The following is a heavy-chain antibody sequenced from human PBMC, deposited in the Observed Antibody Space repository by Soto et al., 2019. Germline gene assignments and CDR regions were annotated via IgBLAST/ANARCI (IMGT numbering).Heavy chain of an antibody. D-gene: IGHD4-17*01. CDR2: IYYSGTA. CDR1: GGSITSSHHY. J-gene: IGHJ5*02. Sequence: PSETLSLTCTVSGGSITSSHHYWGWIRQPPGKGLEWIGSIYYSGTANYSPSLKSRLAIDVDTSKNQFSLRLSSVTAADTAVYYCATRSGDYVGWFDPWGQGTRVTVSS. V-gene: IGHV4-39*01. CDR3: ATRSGDYVGWFDP.